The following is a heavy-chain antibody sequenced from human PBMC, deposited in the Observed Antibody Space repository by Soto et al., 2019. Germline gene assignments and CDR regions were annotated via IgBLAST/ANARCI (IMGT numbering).Heavy chain of an antibody. CDR1: GFTLSGYA. J-gene: IGHJ5*02. CDR2: IRSRSSNI. V-gene: IGHV3-48*02. CDR3: AIDCSLGSIYCRWFDP. Sequence: EVQLVESGGGLVQPGGSLRLSCVASGFTLSGYAMNWVRPAPGKGLEWVSYIRSRSSNIQYASSVKGRFTISRYNAKNSMHLQITSLRDEDAAVYYCAIDCSLGSIYCRWFDPWGQGTLVTVSS. D-gene: IGHD2-15*01.